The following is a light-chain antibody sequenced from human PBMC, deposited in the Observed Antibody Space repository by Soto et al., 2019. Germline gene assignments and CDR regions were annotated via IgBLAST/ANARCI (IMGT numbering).Light chain of an antibody. CDR2: EVS. CDR3: SSYTSSSTLYV. Sequence: QSVLTQPASVSGSPGQSITISCTGTSSDVGGYNYVSWYQQHPGKAPKLMIFEVSNRPSGVSYRFSGSKSGNTASLTISGLQAEDEADYYCSSYTSSSTLYVFGSGTKLTVL. V-gene: IGLV2-14*01. CDR1: SSDVGGYNY. J-gene: IGLJ1*01.